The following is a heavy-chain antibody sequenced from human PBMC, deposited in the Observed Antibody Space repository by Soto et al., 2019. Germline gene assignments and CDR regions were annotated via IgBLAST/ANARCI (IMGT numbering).Heavy chain of an antibody. CDR2: ISAYNGNT. V-gene: IGHV1-18*04. D-gene: IGHD3-3*01. Sequence: ADSVWVSCKTSGDTFTSYGICWVRQAPGKGLEWMGLISAYNGNTNYAQKLQGRVTMTTDTSTSTAYMELRSLRSDDTAVYYCARNPNYYDFWSGYFPGDAFDIWG. J-gene: IGHJ3*02. CDR3: ARNPNYYDFWSGYFPGDAFDI. CDR1: GDTFTSYG.